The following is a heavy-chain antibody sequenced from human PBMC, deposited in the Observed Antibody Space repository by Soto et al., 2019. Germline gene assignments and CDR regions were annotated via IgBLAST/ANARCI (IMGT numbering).Heavy chain of an antibody. D-gene: IGHD4-17*01. CDR2: ISGSGGST. CDR3: AKSPYGDSCSWFDP. J-gene: IGHJ5*02. V-gene: IGHV3-23*01. CDR1: GFTFSSYA. Sequence: GGSLRLSCAASGFTFSSYAMSWVRQAPGKGLEWVSAISGSGGSTYYADSVKGRFTISRDNSKNTLYLRMNSLRAEDTAVYYCAKSPYGDSCSWFDPWGQGTLVTVS.